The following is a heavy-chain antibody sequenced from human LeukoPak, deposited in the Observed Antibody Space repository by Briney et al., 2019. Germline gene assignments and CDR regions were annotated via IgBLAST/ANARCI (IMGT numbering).Heavy chain of an antibody. J-gene: IGHJ4*02. CDR3: ARVAYDYGDPYFDY. CDR1: GGSISSYY. CDR2: IYYSGST. V-gene: IGHV4-59*08. Sequence: SETLSLTCTVSGGSISSYYWSWIRQPPGKGLEWIGYIYYSGSTNYNPSLKSRVTISVDTSKNQFSLKLSSVTAADTAVYYCARVAYDYGDPYFDYWGQGTLVTVSS. D-gene: IGHD4-17*01.